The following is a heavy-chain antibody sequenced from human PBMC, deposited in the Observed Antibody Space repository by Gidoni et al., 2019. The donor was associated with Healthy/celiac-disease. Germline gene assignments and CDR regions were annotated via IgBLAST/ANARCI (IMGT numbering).Heavy chain of an antibody. J-gene: IGHJ6*02. Sequence: EVQLVESGGGLVKPGGSLRLSCAASGFTFSSYSMNWVRQAPGKGLEWVSSISSSSSYIYYADSVKGRFTISRDNAKNSLYLQMNSLRAEDTAVYYCARAIVVVPAATNGYYYGMDVWGQGTTVTVSS. CDR1: GFTFSSYS. D-gene: IGHD2-2*01. CDR3: ARAIVVVPAATNGYYYGMDV. V-gene: IGHV3-21*01. CDR2: ISSSSSYI.